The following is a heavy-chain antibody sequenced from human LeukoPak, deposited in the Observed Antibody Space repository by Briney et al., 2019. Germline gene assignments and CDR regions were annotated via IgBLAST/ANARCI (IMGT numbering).Heavy chain of an antibody. Sequence: GGSLRLSCAASGFTFSSYGMSWVRQAPGKGLEWVSAISGSGGSTYYADSVKGRFTISRDSSKNTVYLQMNSLRPEDTAMYYCAKDGDAGYSTSRYIDYWGQGTLVTVSS. D-gene: IGHD2-2*01. CDR2: ISGSGGST. V-gene: IGHV3-23*01. CDR3: AKDGDAGYSTSRYIDY. CDR1: GFTFSSYG. J-gene: IGHJ4*02.